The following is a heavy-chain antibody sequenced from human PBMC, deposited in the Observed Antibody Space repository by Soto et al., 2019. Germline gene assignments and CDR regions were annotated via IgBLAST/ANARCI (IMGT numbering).Heavy chain of an antibody. Sequence: QVQLVESGGGVVQPGRSLRLSCAVSGFTFNSHAMHWVRQAPGKGLEWVAVISYGGANKYYVDSVKGRFTISRDNSKNTLFLQMDSLRPEGTALYFCARGPRSCSSTSCYTVDYWGRGTLVTVSS. CDR2: ISYGGANK. J-gene: IGHJ4*02. V-gene: IGHV3-30*03. D-gene: IGHD2-2*02. CDR3: ARGPRSCSSTSCYTVDY. CDR1: GFTFNSHA.